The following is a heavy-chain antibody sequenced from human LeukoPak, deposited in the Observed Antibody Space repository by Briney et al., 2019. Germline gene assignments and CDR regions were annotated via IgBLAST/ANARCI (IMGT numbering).Heavy chain of an antibody. J-gene: IGHJ4*02. D-gene: IGHD6-13*01. CDR1: GXTFSDYY. CDR3: ARVAAAGYYFGY. V-gene: IGHV3-11*06. Sequence: GSLRLSCSASGXTFSDYYMSWIRQAPGKGMEWVSDISSSGSYTNYADSVKGRFTISRDNAKNSLYLQMNSLRAEDTAVYYCARVAAAGYYFGYWGQGTLVTVSS. CDR2: ISSSGSYT.